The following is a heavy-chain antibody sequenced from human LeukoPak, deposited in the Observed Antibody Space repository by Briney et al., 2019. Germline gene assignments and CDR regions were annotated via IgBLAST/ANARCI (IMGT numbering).Heavy chain of an antibody. V-gene: IGHV5-51*01. CDR1: GYSFTSYW. CDR2: IYPGDSDT. D-gene: IGHD2-2*02. J-gene: IGHJ6*03. Sequence: GESLKISXKGSGYSFTSYWIGWVRQMPGKGLEWMGIIYPGDSDTRYSPSFQGQVTISADKSISTAYLQWSSLKASDTAMYYCARLPAAILGGYYYYMDVWGKGTTVTVSS. CDR3: ARLPAAILGGYYYYMDV.